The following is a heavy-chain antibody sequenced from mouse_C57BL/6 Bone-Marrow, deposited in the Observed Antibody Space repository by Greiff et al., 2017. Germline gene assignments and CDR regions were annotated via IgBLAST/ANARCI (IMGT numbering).Heavy chain of an antibody. V-gene: IGHV3-6*01. CDR2: ISYDGSN. Sequence: EVQLQQSGPGLVKPSQSLSLTCSVTGYSITSGYYWNWIRQFPGNKLEWMGYISYDGSNNYNPSHKNRISITRDTSKNQFFLKLNSVTTEDTATYYCARDRCNYFDYWGQGTTLTGSS. J-gene: IGHJ2*01. CDR3: ARDRCNYFDY. CDR1: GYSITSGYY.